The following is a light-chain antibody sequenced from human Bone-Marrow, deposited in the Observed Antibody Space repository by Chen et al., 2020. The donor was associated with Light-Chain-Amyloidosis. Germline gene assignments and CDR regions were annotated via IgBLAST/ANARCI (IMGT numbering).Light chain of an antibody. V-gene: IGLV3-21*02. CDR2: DDI. CDR1: NIGSTS. Sequence: SYVLPQPSSMSVAPGQPATNSCGGNNIGSTSVNWYHQTPGQAPRLVVYDDIDRPSGIPERLSGSNSGNTATLTISRVEAGDEADYYCQVWDRSSDRPVFGGGTKLTVL. CDR3: QVWDRSSDRPV. J-gene: IGLJ3*02.